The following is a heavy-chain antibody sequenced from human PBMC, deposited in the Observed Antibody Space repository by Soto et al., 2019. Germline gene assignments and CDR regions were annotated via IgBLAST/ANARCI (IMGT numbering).Heavy chain of an antibody. J-gene: IGHJ4*02. CDR2: INADGSST. Sequence: EVQLVESGGGLVQRGGSLRLSCEASGFTFNDYWMHWVRQVPGKGLVWVSRINADGSSTSYADSVKGRFTISRDNSKSTLYLQVDSLRPEDAAVYYCARDPKTSGGQHWAFNYFDSWGQGTLVTVSS. V-gene: IGHV3-74*01. D-gene: IGHD7-27*01. CDR3: ARDPKTSGGQHWAFNYFDS. CDR1: GFTFNDYW.